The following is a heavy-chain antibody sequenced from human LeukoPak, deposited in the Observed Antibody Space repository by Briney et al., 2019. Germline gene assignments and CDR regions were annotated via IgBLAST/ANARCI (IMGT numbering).Heavy chain of an antibody. Sequence: GSLRLSCAASGFTFSTSEMNWVRQAPGKGLEWVSYISRSGSAIYYADSVKGRFTISRDNAKNSLYLQMNSLRAEDTAVYYCARDLDYYDSSGYLTPDAFDIWGQGTVVTVSS. J-gene: IGHJ3*02. V-gene: IGHV3-48*03. CDR2: ISRSGSAI. CDR1: GFTFSTSE. CDR3: ARDLDYYDSSGYLTPDAFDI. D-gene: IGHD3-22*01.